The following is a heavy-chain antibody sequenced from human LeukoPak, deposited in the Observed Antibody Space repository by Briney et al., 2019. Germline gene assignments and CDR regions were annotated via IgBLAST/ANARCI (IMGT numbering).Heavy chain of an antibody. D-gene: IGHD1-26*01. V-gene: IGHV4-39*01. CDR2: IYYSGNT. Sequence: SETLSLTCTVSGGSISSSNYYWGWIRQPPEKGLEWIGSIYYSGNTYYNPSLKSRVTISVDTSKNQFSLKLTSVTAADTAVYYCAHFKGGSFDFWGQGTMLTASS. J-gene: IGHJ3*01. CDR1: GGSISSSNYY. CDR3: AHFKGGSFDF.